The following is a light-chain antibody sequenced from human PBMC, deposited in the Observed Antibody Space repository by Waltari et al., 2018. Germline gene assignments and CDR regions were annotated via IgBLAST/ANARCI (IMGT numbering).Light chain of an antibody. V-gene: IGLV2-23*02. Sequence: QSALTQPASVSGSPGQSLTISCTGTSSDFGSYNLASWYQQHPGKAPNLIIYEVNRRPSGVSDRFSASKSVNTASLTISGLQADDEADYYCCSYAGDSTYVFGTGAKVTVL. CDR3: CSYAGDSTYV. CDR1: SSDFGSYNL. CDR2: EVN. J-gene: IGLJ1*01.